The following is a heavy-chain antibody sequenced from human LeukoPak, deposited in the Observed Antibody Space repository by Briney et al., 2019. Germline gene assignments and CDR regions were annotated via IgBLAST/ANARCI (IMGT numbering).Heavy chain of an antibody. CDR3: ARERGSSGDNTNGYFDY. Sequence: GGSLRLSCAVSGFTFSNYAMSWVRQAPGKGLEWVSVISGSGGTTYSADSVKGRFTISRDNSKNTLYLQMNSLRAEDTAAYYCARERGSSGDNTNGYFDYWGQGALVTVSS. V-gene: IGHV3-23*01. CDR1: GFTFSNYA. D-gene: IGHD2-8*01. CDR2: ISGSGGTT. J-gene: IGHJ4*02.